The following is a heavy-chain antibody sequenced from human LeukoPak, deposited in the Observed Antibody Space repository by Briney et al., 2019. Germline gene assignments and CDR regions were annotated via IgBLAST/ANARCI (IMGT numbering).Heavy chain of an antibody. Sequence: PGGSLRLSCAASGFTFSSYNMNWVRQAPGKGLEWVSYINSSSSTIYYADSVKGRFTISRDNAKNSLYLQMNSLRAEDTAVYYCASAHYQQLVLTDFQHWGQGTLVTVSS. CDR1: GFTFSSYN. CDR2: INSSSSTI. CDR3: ASAHYQQLVLTDFQH. V-gene: IGHV3-48*04. D-gene: IGHD6-13*01. J-gene: IGHJ1*01.